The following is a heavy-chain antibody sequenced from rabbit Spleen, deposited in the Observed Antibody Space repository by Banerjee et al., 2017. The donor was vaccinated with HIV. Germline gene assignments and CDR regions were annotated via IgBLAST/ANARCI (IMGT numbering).Heavy chain of an antibody. D-gene: IGHD6-1*01. CDR1: GVSFSSSSY. J-gene: IGHJ4*01. CDR3: ARYTANTGYDLGL. Sequence: QEHLKESGGGLVQPGGSLTLTCTASGVSFSSSSYMCWVRQAPGKGLEWIACIDTGSSGFTYFATWAKGRFTCSKTSSTTVTLQMTRLTAADTATYFCARYTANTGYDLGLWGPGTLVTVS. CDR2: IDTGSSGFT. V-gene: IGHV1S45*01.